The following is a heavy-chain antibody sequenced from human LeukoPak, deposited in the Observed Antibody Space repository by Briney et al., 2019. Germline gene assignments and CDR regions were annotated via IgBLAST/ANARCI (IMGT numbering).Heavy chain of an antibody. V-gene: IGHV3-21*01. CDR3: ARRTFPNDAFDV. CDR1: GFTFSSYW. D-gene: IGHD1-7*01. J-gene: IGHJ3*01. CDR2: ISGSGSDI. Sequence: GGSLRLSCAASGFTFSSYWMHWVRQAPGKGLVWVSAISGSGSDIYYADSVKGRFTISRDNPKRSLYLQMNSLRAEDTAVYYCARRTFPNDAFDVWGQGTVVTVSS.